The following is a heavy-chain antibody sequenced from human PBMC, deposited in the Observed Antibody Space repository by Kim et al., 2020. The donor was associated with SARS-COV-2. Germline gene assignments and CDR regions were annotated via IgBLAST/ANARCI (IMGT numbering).Heavy chain of an antibody. J-gene: IGHJ6*02. CDR3: ARDLRTILSPNGEYYGMDV. D-gene: IGHD3-3*01. Sequence: GGSLRLSCAASGFTVSSNYMSWVRQAPGKGLEWVSVIYSGGSTYYAESVKGRFTISRDNSKNTLYHQMNSLRAEDTAVDYCARDLRTILSPNGEYYGMDVWGQGTTGTVSS. CDR2: IYSGGST. CDR1: GFTVSSNY. V-gene: IGHV3-66*01.